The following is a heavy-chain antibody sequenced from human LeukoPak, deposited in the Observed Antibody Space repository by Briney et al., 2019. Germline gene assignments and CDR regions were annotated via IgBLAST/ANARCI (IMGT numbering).Heavy chain of an antibody. CDR2: IYYSGST. D-gene: IGHD6-19*01. CDR1: GGSISSYY. Sequence: SETLSLTCTVSGGSISSYYWSWIRQPPGKGLEWIGYIYYSGSTNYNPSLKSRVTISVDASKNQFSLKLTSVTAADTAVYYCVRHTTSGWYQVVYWGQGTLVTVSS. V-gene: IGHV4-59*01. J-gene: IGHJ4*02. CDR3: VRHTTSGWYQVVY.